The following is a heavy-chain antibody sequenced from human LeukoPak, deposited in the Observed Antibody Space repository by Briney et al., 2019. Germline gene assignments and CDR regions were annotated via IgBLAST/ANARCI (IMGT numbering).Heavy chain of an antibody. CDR2: INHSGST. CDR1: GGSFSGYY. Sequence: SETLSLTCAVYGGSFSGYYWSWIRQPPGKGLEWIGEINHSGSTNYNPFLKSRVTISVGTSKNQFSLKLSSVTAADTAVYYCARAPGGYAYFDYWGQGTLVTVSS. V-gene: IGHV4-34*01. J-gene: IGHJ4*02. D-gene: IGHD5-12*01. CDR3: ARAPGGYAYFDY.